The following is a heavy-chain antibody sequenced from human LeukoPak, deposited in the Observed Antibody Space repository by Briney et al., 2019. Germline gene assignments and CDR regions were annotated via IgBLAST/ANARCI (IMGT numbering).Heavy chain of an antibody. J-gene: IGHJ4*02. CDR2: IKQDGSEK. CDR1: GFTFSSYW. V-gene: IGHV3-7*03. Sequence: GGSLRLSCAASGFTFSSYWMSWVRQAPGKGLEWVANIKQDGSEKYYVDSVKGRFTISRDNAKNSLYLQMNSLRAEDTAVYYYARDRTIAYSSYYFDYWGQGTLATVSS. D-gene: IGHD5-18*01. CDR3: ARDRTIAYSSYYFDY.